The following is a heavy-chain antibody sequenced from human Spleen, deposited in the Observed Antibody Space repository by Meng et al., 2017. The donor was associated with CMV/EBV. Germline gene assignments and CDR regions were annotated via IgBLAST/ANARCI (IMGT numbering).Heavy chain of an antibody. CDR1: GLTFRSFG. J-gene: IGHJ6*02. CDR3: AKDLTSGDITIFGVVIMGYGMDV. CDR2: IGYDGNIK. V-gene: IGHV3-30*02. D-gene: IGHD3-3*01. Sequence: GESLKISCAASGLTFRSFGIHWVRQAPGKGLEWVAFIGYDGNIKYYPDSVKGRFTISRDNAKNSLYLQMNSLRTEDTALYYCAKDLTSGDITIFGVVIMGYGMDVWGQGTTVTVSS.